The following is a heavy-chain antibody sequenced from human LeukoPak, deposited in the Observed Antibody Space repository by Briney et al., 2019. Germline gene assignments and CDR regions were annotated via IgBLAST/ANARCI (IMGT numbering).Heavy chain of an antibody. CDR3: ARGLYIGSGSYTTQYYGMDV. J-gene: IGHJ6*02. V-gene: IGHV4-59*12. CDR2: IYYSGST. CDR1: GGSISSYY. D-gene: IGHD3-10*01. Sequence: PSETLSLTCTVSGGSISSYYWSWIRQPPGKGLEWIGYIYYSGSTNYNPSLKSRVTISVDTSKNQFSLKLSSVTAADTAVYYCARGLYIGSGSYTTQYYGMDVWGQGTTVTVSS.